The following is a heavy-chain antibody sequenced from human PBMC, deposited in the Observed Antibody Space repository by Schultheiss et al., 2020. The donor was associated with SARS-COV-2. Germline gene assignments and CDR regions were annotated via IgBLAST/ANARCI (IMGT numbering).Heavy chain of an antibody. CDR2: IIPIFGIA. CDR1: DYTFSTYG. D-gene: IGHD2-15*01. J-gene: IGHJ2*01. V-gene: IGHV1-69*10. Sequence: SVKVSCKASDYTFSTYGISWVRQAPGQGLEWMGGIIPIFGIANYAQKFQGRVTITADKSTSTAYMELSSLRSEDTAVYYCARVGCSGGSCYRPGGYFDLWGRGTLVTVSS. CDR3: ARVGCSGGSCYRPGGYFDL.